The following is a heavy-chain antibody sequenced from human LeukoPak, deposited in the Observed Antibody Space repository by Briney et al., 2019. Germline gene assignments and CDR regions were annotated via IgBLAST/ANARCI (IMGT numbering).Heavy chain of an antibody. V-gene: IGHV3-66*02. CDR1: GFTVSSNY. CDR2: IYSGGST. Sequence: GGSLRLSCAASGFTVSSNYMSWVRQAPGKGLEWVSVIYSGGSTYYADSVKGRFTISRDNSKHTLYLQMNSLRAEDTAVYYCARDRDYDSSGYYYNDYWGQGTLVTVSS. D-gene: IGHD3-22*01. J-gene: IGHJ4*02. CDR3: ARDRDYDSSGYYYNDY.